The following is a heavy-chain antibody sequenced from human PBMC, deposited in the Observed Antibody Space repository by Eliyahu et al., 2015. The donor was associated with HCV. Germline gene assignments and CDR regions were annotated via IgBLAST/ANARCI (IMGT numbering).Heavy chain of an antibody. V-gene: IGHV4-59*01. CDR2: IHYTGGT. CDR1: GGSITTYY. D-gene: IGHD6-19*01. J-gene: IGHJ5*02. Sequence: QVQLQESGPGLVKPSETLSLTCTVSGGSITTYYWSWIRQPPGKGLXVIGVIHYTGGTNYNPSLKSRVTISVDTSKNQFSLNLTSVTAADTAVYYCASGGGGIAVAGTGGWFDPWGQGTLVTVSS. CDR3: ASGGGGIAVAGTGGWFDP.